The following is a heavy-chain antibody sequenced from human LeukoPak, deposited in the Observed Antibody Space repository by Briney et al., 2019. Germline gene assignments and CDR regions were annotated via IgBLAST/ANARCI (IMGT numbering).Heavy chain of an antibody. CDR2: IRYDGGNK. D-gene: IGHD3-9*01. J-gene: IGHJ4*02. V-gene: IGHV3-30*02. CDR3: AKANDILTGYPPLAFDY. CDR1: RFTFSSYG. Sequence: GGSLRLSCAASRFTFSSYGMHWVRQAPGKGLEWVTFIRYDGGNKYYADSVKGRFTISRDNSKNTLYLQMNSLRAEDTAVYYCAKANDILTGYPPLAFDYWGQGTLVTVSS.